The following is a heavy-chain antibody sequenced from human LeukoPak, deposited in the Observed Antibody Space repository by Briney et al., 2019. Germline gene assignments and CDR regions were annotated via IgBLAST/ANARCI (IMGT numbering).Heavy chain of an antibody. Sequence: PVKVSCKASGGTFSSYAISWVRQAPGQGLEWMGGIIPIFGTANYAQKFQGRVTITADESTSTAYMELSSLRSEDTAVYYCASSSLLLWFGEFWGQGTLVTVSS. D-gene: IGHD3-10*01. J-gene: IGHJ4*02. CDR3: ASSSLLLWFGEF. CDR1: GGTFSSYA. CDR2: IIPIFGTA. V-gene: IGHV1-69*13.